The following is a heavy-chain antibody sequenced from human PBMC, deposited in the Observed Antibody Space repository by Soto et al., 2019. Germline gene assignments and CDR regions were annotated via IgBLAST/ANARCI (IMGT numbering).Heavy chain of an antibody. V-gene: IGHV1-8*01. D-gene: IGHD2-8*02. CDR1: GYTFTSYD. Sequence: GASVKVSCKASGYTFTSYDINWVRQAAGQGLEWMGWMNPNSGNTGYALKFQGRVTMTRDTSINTAYMDLSSLRSEDTAVYYCARRFTGYYFGMDVWGQGTTVTVSS. CDR2: MNPNSGNT. J-gene: IGHJ6*02. CDR3: ARRFTGYYFGMDV.